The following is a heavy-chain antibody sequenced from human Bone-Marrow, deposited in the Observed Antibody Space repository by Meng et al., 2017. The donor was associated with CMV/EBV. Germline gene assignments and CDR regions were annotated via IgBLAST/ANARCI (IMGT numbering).Heavy chain of an antibody. CDR3: VRAASDSSGWYLGYYYYYGMDV. D-gene: IGHD6-19*01. CDR1: GFTFSSYS. V-gene: IGHV3-21*01. J-gene: IGHJ6*02. Sequence: GGSLRLSCAASGFTFSSYSMNWVRQAPGKGLEWVSSISSSSSYIYYADSVKGRFTISRDNAKNSLYLQMNSLRAEETAVYYCVRAASDSSGWYLGYYYYYGMDVWGQGTTVTVSS. CDR2: ISSSSSYI.